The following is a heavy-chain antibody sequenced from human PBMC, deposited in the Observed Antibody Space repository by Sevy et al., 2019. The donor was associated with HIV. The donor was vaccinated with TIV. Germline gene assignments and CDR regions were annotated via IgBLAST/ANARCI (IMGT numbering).Heavy chain of an antibody. CDR2: ISYDGSNQ. V-gene: IGHV3-30-3*01. D-gene: IGHD3-22*01. CDR3: ARVDSSGYYYTEYFQH. J-gene: IGHJ1*01. CDR1: GFTVSRYA. Sequence: GGSLRLSCAASGFTVSRYAMHWVRQAPGKGLEWVAVISYDGSNQYYADSVKGRFTISRDNSKNTLYLQMNSLRAEDTAVYYCARVDSSGYYYTEYFQHWGQGTLVTVSS.